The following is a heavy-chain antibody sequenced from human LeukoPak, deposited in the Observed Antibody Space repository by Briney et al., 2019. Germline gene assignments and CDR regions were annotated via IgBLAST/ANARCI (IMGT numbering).Heavy chain of an antibody. CDR1: GFTLSNSG. D-gene: IGHD4-17*01. J-gene: IGHJ5*02. CDR2: IGGSGGKT. V-gene: IGHV3-23*01. CDR3: AKLTYGDYGDPP. Sequence: GGSLRLSCAASGFTLSNSGMSWVRQAPGKGLEWVSSIGGSGGKTYYADSVKGRFTTSRDNPKNTLYLQMNNLRAEDTAVYYCAKLTYGDYGDPPWGQGTLVTVSS.